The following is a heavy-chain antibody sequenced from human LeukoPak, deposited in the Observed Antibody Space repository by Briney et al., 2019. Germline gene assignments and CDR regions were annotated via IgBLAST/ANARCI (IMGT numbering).Heavy chain of an antibody. J-gene: IGHJ4*02. CDR3: ARHPYYDSSGYYRPFDY. CDR1: GFTFSSYG. D-gene: IGHD3-22*01. Sequence: PGRSLRLSCAASGFTFSSYGMHWVRQAPGKGLEWVAVIWYDGSNKYYADSVKGRFTISRDNSKNTLYLQMNSLRAEDTAVYYCARHPYYDSSGYYRPFDYWGQGTLVTVSS. CDR2: IWYDGSNK. V-gene: IGHV3-33*01.